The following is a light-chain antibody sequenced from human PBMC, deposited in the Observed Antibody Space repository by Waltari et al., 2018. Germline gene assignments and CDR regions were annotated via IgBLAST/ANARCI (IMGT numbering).Light chain of an antibody. CDR2: RNN. CDR1: SSNTGSTY. CDR3: AAWDDSLKVV. J-gene: IGLJ2*01. Sequence: QSVLTQPPSASGTPGQRVTISCSGSSSNTGSTYVYWYPQLPGTAPKLLIYRNNQRPSGVPDRFSGSKSGTSASLAISGLRSEDEADYYCAAWDDSLKVVFGGGTKLTVL. V-gene: IGLV1-47*01.